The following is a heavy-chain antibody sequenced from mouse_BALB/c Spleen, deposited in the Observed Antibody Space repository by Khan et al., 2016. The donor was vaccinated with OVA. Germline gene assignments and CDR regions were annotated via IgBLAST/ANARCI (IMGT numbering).Heavy chain of an antibody. CDR3: ARGGGGDRFLY. J-gene: IGHJ3*01. Sequence: VQLKQSGAELVRPGVSVKISCKGSGYTFTDFTMHWVKQSHAMSLEWIGVISTYYGDADYNQKFKGKATMTVDKSSNTAYMDLARLTSEDSAIYYWARGGGGDRFLYWGQGTLVTVSA. CDR2: ISTYYGDA. CDR1: GYTFTDFT. V-gene: IGHV1S137*01.